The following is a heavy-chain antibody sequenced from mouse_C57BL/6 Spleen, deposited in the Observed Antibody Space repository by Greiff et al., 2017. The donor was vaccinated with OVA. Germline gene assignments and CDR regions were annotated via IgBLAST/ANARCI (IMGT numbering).Heavy chain of an antibody. D-gene: IGHD1-1*01. CDR3: AREDYYGSSPFAY. J-gene: IGHJ3*01. CDR2: IHPNSGST. V-gene: IGHV1-64*01. CDR1: GYTFTSYS. Sequence: QVQLQQPGAELVKPGASVKLSCKASGYTFTSYSMHWVKQRPGQGLEWIGMIHPNSGSTNYNEKFKSKATLTVDKSSSTAYMQLSSLTSEDSAVYYCAREDYYGSSPFAYWGQGTLVTVSA.